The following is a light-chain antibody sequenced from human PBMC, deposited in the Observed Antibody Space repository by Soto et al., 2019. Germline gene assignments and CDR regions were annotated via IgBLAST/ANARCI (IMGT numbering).Light chain of an antibody. CDR3: QHSHDPPPT. V-gene: IGKV1-39*01. Sequence: DIQMTQSPSSLSASVGDRVTITCRASHNKKTWLNWYQQRPGKAPKLLIYAASSLHSGVPSRFSGSGSGTHFTLTISSLQPEDFAIYYCQHSHDPPPTFGQGTKVEIK. CDR1: HNKKTW. CDR2: AAS. J-gene: IGKJ1*01.